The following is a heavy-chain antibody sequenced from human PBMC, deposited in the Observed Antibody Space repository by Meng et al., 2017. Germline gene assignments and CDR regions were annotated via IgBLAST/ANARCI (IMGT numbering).Heavy chain of an antibody. CDR2: IIPIFGTA. V-gene: IGHV1-69*06. CDR3: VLWFGELSFDY. D-gene: IGHD3-10*01. Sequence: GQLVRCGAEVKKPVYSVKFSCKASGGTFSSYAISWVRQAHGKGLEWMGGIIPIFGTANYAQKFQGRVTITADKSTSTAYMELSSLRSEDTAVYYCVLWFGELSFDYWGQGTLVTVSS. CDR1: GGTFSSYA. J-gene: IGHJ4*02.